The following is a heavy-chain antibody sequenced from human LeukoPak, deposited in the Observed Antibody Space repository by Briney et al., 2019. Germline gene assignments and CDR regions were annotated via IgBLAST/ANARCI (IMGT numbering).Heavy chain of an antibody. J-gene: IGHJ4*02. CDR3: SRYGGGWSFDY. CDR2: INRKVEGGAT. V-gene: IGHV3-15*01. D-gene: IGHD6-19*01. CDR1: GSDSRISDVW. Sequence: GGSLRLSCAASGSDSRISDVWMSWVRQAPGKGLEWVGLINRKVEGGATAYAAPVKGRFTISRDDAKKTLYQEMNSMKTEDTVFYYCSRYGGGWSFDYWGQGALVTVSS.